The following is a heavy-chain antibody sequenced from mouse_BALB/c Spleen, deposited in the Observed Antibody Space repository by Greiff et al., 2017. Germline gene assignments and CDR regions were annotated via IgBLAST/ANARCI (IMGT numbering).Heavy chain of an antibody. D-gene: IGHD1-1*01. V-gene: IGHV1-4*01. CDR2: INPSSGYT. CDR3: ARKDYYGSSYGGYFDV. J-gene: IGHJ1*01. CDR1: GYTFTSYT. Sequence: VQLQQSGAELARPGASVKMSCKASGYTFTSYTMHWVKQRPGQGLEWIGYINPSSGYTNSNQKFKDKATLTADKSSSTAYMQLSSLTSEDSAVYYCARKDYYGSSYGGYFDVWGAGTTVTVSS.